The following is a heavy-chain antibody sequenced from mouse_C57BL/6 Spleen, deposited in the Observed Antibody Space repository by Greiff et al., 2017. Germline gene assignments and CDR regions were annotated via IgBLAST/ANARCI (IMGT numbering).Heavy chain of an antibody. CDR1: GYTFTDYY. J-gene: IGHJ4*01. CDR3: ATAPSITTVVARFRAMGY. V-gene: IGHV1-26*01. Sequence: EVQLQQSGPELVKPGASVKISCKASGYTFTDYYMNWVKQSHGKSLEWIGDINPNNGGTSYNQKFKGKATLTVDQSSSTAYMELRSLTSEDSAVYYCATAPSITTVVARFRAMGYWGQGTSVTVSS. D-gene: IGHD1-1*01. CDR2: INPNNGGT.